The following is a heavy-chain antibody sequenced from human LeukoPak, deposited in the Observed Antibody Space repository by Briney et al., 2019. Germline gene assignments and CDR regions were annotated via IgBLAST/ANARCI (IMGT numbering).Heavy chain of an antibody. V-gene: IGHV1-2*02. CDR1: GYTFTGYY. CDR3: ARDLDYYDSSGYYSLNY. CDR2: INPSSGGT. D-gene: IGHD3-22*01. J-gene: IGHJ4*02. Sequence: ASVKVSCKASGYTFTGYYMHWVRQAPGQGLEWMGWINPSSGGTNYAQKFQGRVTITRDTSISTAYMELSRLRSDDTAVYYCARDLDYYDSSGYYSLNYWGQGTLVTVSS.